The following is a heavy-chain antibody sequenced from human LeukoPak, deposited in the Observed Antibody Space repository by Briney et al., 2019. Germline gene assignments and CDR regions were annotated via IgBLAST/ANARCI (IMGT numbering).Heavy chain of an antibody. CDR2: IYSGDST. CDR3: ATRDSGDHPFFDY. D-gene: IGHD4-17*01. CDR1: GFTVRRKY. Sequence: GGSLRLSCAASGFTVRRKYMSWVRQAPGKGLEWVSVIYSGDSTEYADSVKGRFTISRDNSKNTLYLQINGLRAEDTAVYYCATRDSGDHPFFDYWGQGTLVTVSS. J-gene: IGHJ4*02. V-gene: IGHV3-53*01.